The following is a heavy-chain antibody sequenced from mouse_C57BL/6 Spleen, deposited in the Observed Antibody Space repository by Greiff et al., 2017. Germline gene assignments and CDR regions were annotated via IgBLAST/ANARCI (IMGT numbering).Heavy chain of an antibody. CDR1: GFTFSSYT. CDR3: ARQYDYDVYYFDY. Sequence: DVHLVESGGGLVKPGGSLKLSCAASGFTFSSYTMSWVRQTPEKRLEWVATISGGGGNTYYPDSVKGRFTIARDNAKNTLYLQMSSLRSEDTALYYCARQYDYDVYYFDYWGQGTTLTVSS. J-gene: IGHJ2*01. CDR2: ISGGGGNT. V-gene: IGHV5-9*01. D-gene: IGHD2-4*01.